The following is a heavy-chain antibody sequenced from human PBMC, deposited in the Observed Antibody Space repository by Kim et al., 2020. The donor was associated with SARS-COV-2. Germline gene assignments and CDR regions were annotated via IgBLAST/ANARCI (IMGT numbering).Heavy chain of an antibody. CDR1: GFTFDDYA. J-gene: IGHJ6*02. Sequence: GGSLRLSCAASGFTFDDYAMHWVRQAPGKGLEWVSLISGDGGSTYYADSVKGRFTISRDNSKNSLYLQMNSLRTEDTALYYCAKDMSAAWRSSLWFGPLYYYYGMDVWGQGTTVTVSS. CDR3: AKDMSAAWRSSLWFGPLYYYYGMDV. D-gene: IGHD3-10*01. CDR2: ISGDGGST. V-gene: IGHV3-43*02.